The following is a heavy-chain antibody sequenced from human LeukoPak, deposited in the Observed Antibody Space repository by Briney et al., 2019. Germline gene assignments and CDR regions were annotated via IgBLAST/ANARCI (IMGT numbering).Heavy chain of an antibody. D-gene: IGHD5-12*01. CDR1: GGSISSGSYY. CDR3: AREASGYDYGYYYYYGMDV. V-gene: IGHV4-61*02. Sequence: PSQTLSLTCTVSGGSISSGSYYWSWIRQPAGKGLEWIGRIYTRGSTNYNPSLKSRVTISVDTSKNQFSLKLSSVTAADTAVYYCAREASGYDYGYYYYYGMDVWGQGTTVTVSS. CDR2: IYTRGST. J-gene: IGHJ6*02.